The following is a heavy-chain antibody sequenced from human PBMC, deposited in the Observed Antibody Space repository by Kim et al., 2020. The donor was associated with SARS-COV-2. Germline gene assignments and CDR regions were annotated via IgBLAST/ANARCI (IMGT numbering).Heavy chain of an antibody. V-gene: IGHV3-64D*09. CDR3: VKGGGNPHHDAFDI. D-gene: IGHD2-15*01. CDR1: GFTFSSYA. Sequence: GGSLRLSCSASGFTFSSYAMHWVRQAPGKGLEYVSAISSNGGSTYYADSVMGRFTISRDNSKNTLYLQMSSLRAEDTAVYYCVKGGGNPHHDAFDIWGQGTMVTVSS. CDR2: ISSNGGST. J-gene: IGHJ3*02.